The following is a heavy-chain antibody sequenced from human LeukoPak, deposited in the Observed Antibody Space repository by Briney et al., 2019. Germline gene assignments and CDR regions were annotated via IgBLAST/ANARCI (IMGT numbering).Heavy chain of an antibody. J-gene: IGHJ4*02. V-gene: IGHV3-30*03. Sequence: GGSLRLSCAASGFTFSSYGMHWVRQAPGKGLEWVAVISYDGSNKYYADSVKGRFTISRDNSKNTLYLQMNSLRAEDTAVYYCARGIGYSGGPFADWGQGTLVTVSS. CDR1: GFTFSSYG. D-gene: IGHD6-19*01. CDR3: ARGIGYSGGPFAD. CDR2: ISYDGSNK.